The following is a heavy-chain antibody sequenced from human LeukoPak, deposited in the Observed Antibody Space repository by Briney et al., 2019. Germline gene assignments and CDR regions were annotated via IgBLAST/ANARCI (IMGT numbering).Heavy chain of an antibody. J-gene: IGHJ1*01. D-gene: IGHD3-22*01. CDR3: ARSHTHSGYLAEYFQH. CDR1: GGTFSSYA. V-gene: IGHV1-69*13. CDR2: IIPIFGTA. Sequence: GASVKVSCTASGGTFSSYAISWVRQAPGQGLEWMGGIIPIFGTANYAQKFRGRVTITADESTSTACMELSSLRSEDTAVYYCARSHTHSGYLAEYFQHWGQGTLVTASS.